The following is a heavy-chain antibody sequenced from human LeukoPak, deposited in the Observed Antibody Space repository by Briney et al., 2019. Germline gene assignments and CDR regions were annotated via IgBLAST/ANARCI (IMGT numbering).Heavy chain of an antibody. D-gene: IGHD3-16*02. CDR2: IYYSGST. CDR1: GGSISSYY. V-gene: IGHV4-59*08. CDR3: ARHAPDMITFGGVIVRYFDY. Sequence: SETLSLTCTVSGGSISSYYWNWIRQPPGKGLEWIGYIYYSGSTNYNPSLKSRVTISVDTSKNQFSLKLSSVTAADTAVYYCARHAPDMITFGGVIVRYFDYWGQGTLVTVSS. J-gene: IGHJ4*02.